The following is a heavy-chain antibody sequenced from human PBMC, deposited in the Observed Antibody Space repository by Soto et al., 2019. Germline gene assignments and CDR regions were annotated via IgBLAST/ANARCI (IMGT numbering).Heavy chain of an antibody. D-gene: IGHD6-13*01. CDR1: GFTFRSFT. CDR2: ISSNSAYI. J-gene: IGHJ5*02. Sequence: GGSLRLSCAASGFTFRSFTMNWVRQAPGKGLEWVSTISSNSAYIYYTDALRGRFTISRDNAKNSLHLQMNSPRAEDTAVYYCTRDASRDSSARGSFDPWGPGTLVTVSS. V-gene: IGHV3-21*01. CDR3: TRDASRDSSARGSFDP.